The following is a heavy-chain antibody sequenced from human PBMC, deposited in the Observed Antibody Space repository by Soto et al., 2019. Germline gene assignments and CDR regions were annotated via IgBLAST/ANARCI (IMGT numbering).Heavy chain of an antibody. D-gene: IGHD1-1*01. J-gene: IGHJ4*02. Sequence: PSETLSLTCDVSGGSISSNNWWSWVRQPPGKGLEWIGELHHSGSANYNPSFKSRVSISVDKSKNQFSLNLSSVTAADTAVYYCARKGVATGFFDYWGQGTLVTVS. CDR2: LHHSGSA. CDR3: ARKGVATGFFDY. CDR1: GGSISSNNW. V-gene: IGHV4-4*02.